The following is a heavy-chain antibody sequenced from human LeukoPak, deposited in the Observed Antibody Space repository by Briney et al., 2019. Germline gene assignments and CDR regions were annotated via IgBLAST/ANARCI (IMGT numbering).Heavy chain of an antibody. CDR1: GYSFTSYW. V-gene: IGHV5-51*01. CDR3: ARLPGYYYDSSGYYGYYFDY. Sequence: GESLKISCKGSGYSFTSYWIGWVRQMPGKGLEWMGIIYPGDSDTSYSPSFQGQVTISADKSISTAYLQWSSLKASDTAMYYCARLPGYYYDSSGYYGYYFDYWGQATLVTVSS. J-gene: IGHJ4*02. D-gene: IGHD3-22*01. CDR2: IYPGDSDT.